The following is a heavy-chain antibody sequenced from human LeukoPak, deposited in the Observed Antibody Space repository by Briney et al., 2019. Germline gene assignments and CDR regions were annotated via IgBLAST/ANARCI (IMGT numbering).Heavy chain of an antibody. V-gene: IGHV3-33*08. CDR1: GFTFSSYG. CDR2: IWYDGSYK. D-gene: IGHD3-10*01. Sequence: PGGSLRLSCAASGFTFSSYGMHWVRQAPGKGLEWVAVIWYDGSYKNYAESVKGRFTVSRDNSKNTLYLQMNSLRVEDTAVYYCASDYRYGSGSYGLFNYWGQGTLVTVSS. CDR3: ASDYRYGSGSYGLFNY. J-gene: IGHJ4*02.